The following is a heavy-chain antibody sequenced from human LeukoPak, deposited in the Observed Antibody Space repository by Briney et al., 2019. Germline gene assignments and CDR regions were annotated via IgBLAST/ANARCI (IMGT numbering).Heavy chain of an antibody. V-gene: IGHV4-59*01. Sequence: PSETLSLTCTVSGDSISSYYWSWIRQPPGKGLGWIAYIYYSGITNYNPSLKSRVTISVDTSKNQFSLKLSSVTAADTAVYYCARDQYGDYDFDYWGQGTLVTVSS. D-gene: IGHD3-16*01. CDR2: IYYSGIT. CDR1: GDSISSYY. J-gene: IGHJ4*02. CDR3: ARDQYGDYDFDY.